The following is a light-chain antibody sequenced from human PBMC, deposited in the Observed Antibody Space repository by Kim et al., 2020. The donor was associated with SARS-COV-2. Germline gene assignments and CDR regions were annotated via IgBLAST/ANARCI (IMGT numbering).Light chain of an antibody. J-gene: IGLJ2*01. CDR3: STWDDSLNGPV. Sequence: GRGGTVAWSGSGASIGGTTGTWYPQLPGTAPNLLIYSNNQRPSGVPDRFSGSKSGTSASLAISGLQSEDEADYYCSTWDDSLNGPVFGGGTQLTVL. CDR1: GASIGGTT. V-gene: IGLV1-44*01. CDR2: SNN.